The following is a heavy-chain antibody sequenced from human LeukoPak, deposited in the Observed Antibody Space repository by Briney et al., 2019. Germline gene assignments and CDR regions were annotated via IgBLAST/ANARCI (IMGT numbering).Heavy chain of an antibody. CDR1: GRSISNFY. J-gene: IGHJ4*02. V-gene: IGHV4-4*07. D-gene: IGHD3-3*01. Sequence: SSQTLSLTCSVSGRSISNFYWSWIRQPAGKGLEWIGRIYSSGSPSYNPSLRSRVRMSVDTSKNQFALNLGSVTAADTAVYYCARYDSGHFFDYWGQGTLATVSS. CDR2: IYSSGSP. CDR3: ARYDSGHFFDY.